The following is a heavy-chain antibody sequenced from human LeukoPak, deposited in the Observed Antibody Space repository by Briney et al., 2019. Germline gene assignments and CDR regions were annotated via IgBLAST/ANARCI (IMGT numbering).Heavy chain of an antibody. V-gene: IGHV1-69*05. Sequence: SVRVSCKASGCTFSSYAISWVRQAPGQGLEWMGGIIPIFVTANYAQKFQGRVTMTRDTSISTAYMELSRLRSDDTAVYYCARDRDVLTYDYVWGSYSYYYYYYMDVWGKGTTVTVSS. D-gene: IGHD3-16*01. CDR2: IIPIFVTA. CDR3: ARDRDVLTYDYVWGSYSYYYYYYMDV. CDR1: GCTFSSYA. J-gene: IGHJ6*03.